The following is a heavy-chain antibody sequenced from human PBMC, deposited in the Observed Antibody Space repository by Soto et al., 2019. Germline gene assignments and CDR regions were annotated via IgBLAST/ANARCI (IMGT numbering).Heavy chain of an antibody. CDR3: AMVDVYVTPSPQDV. CDR2: INTYNGNP. CDR1: GYSFTRYG. Sequence: QVQLVQSRAEVKNPGASVKVSCKASGYSFTRYGIAWARQAPGQGLEWMGWINTYNGNPNYAQNLQGRVTSTKETSTSTAYMELTSLRSNDTAIYYCAMVDVYVTPSPQDVWGQGTTVSVSS. D-gene: IGHD3-16*01. J-gene: IGHJ6*02. V-gene: IGHV1-18*01.